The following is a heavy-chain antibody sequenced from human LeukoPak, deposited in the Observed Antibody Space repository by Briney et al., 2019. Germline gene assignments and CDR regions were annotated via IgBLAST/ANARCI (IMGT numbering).Heavy chain of an antibody. Sequence: GGSLRLSCAASGFTFSNYAMSWVRQAPGRGLEWVSAISGSSGLTYYADSVKGRFTISRDNSKNTLFLQMNSLRAEDTAVYYCARDQYDTWSRRGNFDSWGQGTLVIVSS. CDR2: ISGSSGLT. V-gene: IGHV3-23*01. D-gene: IGHD3-3*01. CDR1: GFTFSNYA. J-gene: IGHJ4*02. CDR3: ARDQYDTWSRRGNFDS.